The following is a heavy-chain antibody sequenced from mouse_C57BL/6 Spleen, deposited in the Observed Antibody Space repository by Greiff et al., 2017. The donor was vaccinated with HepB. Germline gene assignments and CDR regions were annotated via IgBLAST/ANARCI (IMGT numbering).Heavy chain of an antibody. V-gene: IGHV3-1*01. CDR3: ARANWAWFAY. Sequence: DVKLQESGPGMVKPSQSLSLTCTVTGYSITSGYDWHWIRHFPGNNLEWMGYISYSGSTNYNPSLKSRISITHDTSKNHFFLKLNSVTTEDTATYYCARANWAWFAYWGQGTLVTVSA. CDR1: GYSITSGYD. J-gene: IGHJ3*01. CDR2: ISYSGST. D-gene: IGHD4-1*01.